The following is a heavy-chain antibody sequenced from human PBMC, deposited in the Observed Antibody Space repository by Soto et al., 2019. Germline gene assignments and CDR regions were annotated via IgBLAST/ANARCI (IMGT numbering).Heavy chain of an antibody. Sequence: EVQLLESGGGLVQPGGSLRLSCAASGFTFSSFVMNWVRQAPGKGLEWVSTISPGADVSHYTDSVKGRFTISRDNSRRSLHLQMDSLRGVDAAVYFCVLGAITATTKWGGVDGWGQGTGVTV. CDR3: VLGAITATTKWGGVDG. CDR2: ISPGADVS. V-gene: IGHV3-23*01. J-gene: IGHJ3*01. D-gene: IGHD1-20*01. CDR1: GFTFSSFV.